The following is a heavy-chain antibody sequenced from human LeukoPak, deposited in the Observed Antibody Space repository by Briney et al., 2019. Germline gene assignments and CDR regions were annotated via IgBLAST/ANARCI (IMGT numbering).Heavy chain of an antibody. CDR2: ISSSSTTI. CDR1: GFTFSSYS. D-gene: IGHD6-19*01. J-gene: IGHJ4*02. Sequence: GGSLRLSCAASGFTFSSYSTNWVRQAPGKGLEWVSYISSSSTTIYYADSVTGRFTISRDNAKNSLYLQMNSLRAEDTAVYYCARDRAVAGLFDYWGQGTLVTVSS. CDR3: ARDRAVAGLFDY. V-gene: IGHV3-48*04.